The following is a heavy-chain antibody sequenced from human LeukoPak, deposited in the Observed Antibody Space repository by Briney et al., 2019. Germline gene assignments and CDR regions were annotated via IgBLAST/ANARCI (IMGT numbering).Heavy chain of an antibody. CDR1: GYTFTKFC. D-gene: IGHD5-12*01. Sequence: ASVKVSCKASGYTFTKFCVSWLRQAPGQGLEWLGWFSAYNGNTNYAQNFQGRVTLTTDTSTSTAYLELTSLRSDDTAVYFCARDYPQYRNRGYSGYGTFDYWGQGTLVTVSS. CDR2: FSAYNGNT. CDR3: ARDYPQYRNRGYSGYGTFDY. V-gene: IGHV1-18*01. J-gene: IGHJ4*02.